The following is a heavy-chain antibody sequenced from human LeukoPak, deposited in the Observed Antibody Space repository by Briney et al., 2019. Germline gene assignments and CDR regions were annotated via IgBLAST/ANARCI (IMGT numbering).Heavy chain of an antibody. V-gene: IGHV4-59*12. Sequence: SETLSLTCTVSGGSISSYYWSWIRQPPGKGLEWIGYIYYSGFTNYNPSLKSRVTISLDTSKNQFSLKLSSVTAADTAVYFCARKYGGEAFDIWGQGTMVTVSS. CDR3: ARKYGGEAFDI. J-gene: IGHJ3*02. CDR2: IYYSGFT. CDR1: GGSISSYY. D-gene: IGHD4-23*01.